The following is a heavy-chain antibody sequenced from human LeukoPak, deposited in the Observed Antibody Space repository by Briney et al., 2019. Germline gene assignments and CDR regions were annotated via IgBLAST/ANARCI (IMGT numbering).Heavy chain of an antibody. CDR2: ISGSGGIT. D-gene: IGHD6-19*01. CDR3: AKTTAGYSSGRYPGWPMGY. Sequence: GGSLRLSCAASGFTFGSYAIYWVRQAPGKGLEWVSGISGSGGITYFADSVKGRFTISRDNSKNTVYLQINSLRAEDTALYYCAKTTAGYSSGRYPGWPMGYWGQETLVTVSS. V-gene: IGHV3-23*01. J-gene: IGHJ4*02. CDR1: GFTFGSYA.